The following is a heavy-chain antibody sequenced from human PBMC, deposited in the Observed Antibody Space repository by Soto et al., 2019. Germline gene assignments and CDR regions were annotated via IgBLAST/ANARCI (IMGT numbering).Heavy chain of an antibody. V-gene: IGHV1-69*02. J-gene: IGHJ6*02. CDR2: IIPIVDIA. CDR1: GGTFGSYT. Sequence: QVQLVQSGAEVKSPGSSVKVSCKASGGTFGSYTFAWVRQAPGQGLEWMGRIIPIVDIANYAQKFQGRVTITADKSTTTAYMELSTLRSEDTAVYYCARQVATIISAMDVWGQGTTVTVSS. CDR3: ARQVATIISAMDV. D-gene: IGHD5-12*01.